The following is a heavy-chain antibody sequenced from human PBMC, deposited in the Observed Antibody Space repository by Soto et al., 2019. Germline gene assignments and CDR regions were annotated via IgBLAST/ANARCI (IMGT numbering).Heavy chain of an antibody. CDR3: AKGPRLYRAY. CDR1: GFPLGNYH. J-gene: IGHJ4*01. V-gene: IGHV3-23*01. Sequence: PGGSLRLSCEASGFPLGNYHMSWVRQAPGKGLEWVAGISAGGDGTTYADSVKGRFTISRDNSRNTLYLQMNSLRVDDTALYYCAKGPRLYRAYWGQGTLVTVSS. CDR2: ISAGGDGT. D-gene: IGHD2-2*02.